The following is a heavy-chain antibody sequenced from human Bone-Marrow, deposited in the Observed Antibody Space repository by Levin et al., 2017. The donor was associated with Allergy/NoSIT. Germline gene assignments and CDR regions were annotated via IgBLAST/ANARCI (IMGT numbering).Heavy chain of an antibody. CDR3: TTDNNDSWGYNEGGLN. D-gene: IGHD3-10*01. V-gene: IGHV3-15*01. Sequence: GGSLRLSCAASGFTFSAAWMIWVRQAPGKGLEWVGRIKSKFHGGTTDYAAPVKGRFTISRDDSENTLYLQINSLKIEDTAVYYCTTDNNDSWGYNEGGLNWAQGTLVTVSA. CDR2: IKSKFHGGTT. J-gene: IGHJ4*02. CDR1: GFTFSAAW.